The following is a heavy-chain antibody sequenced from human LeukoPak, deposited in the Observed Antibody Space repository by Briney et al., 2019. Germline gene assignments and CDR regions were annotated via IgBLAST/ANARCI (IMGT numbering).Heavy chain of an antibody. V-gene: IGHV1-69*01. Sequence: GASVKVSCKASGGTFSSYAISWVRQAPGQGLEWMGGIIPIFGTANYAQKFQGRVTITADESTSTAYMGLSSLRSEDTAVYYCARVMYSYGFRGYYYYMDVWGKGTTVTVSS. CDR2: IIPIFGTA. J-gene: IGHJ6*03. D-gene: IGHD5-18*01. CDR1: GGTFSSYA. CDR3: ARVMYSYGFRGYYYYMDV.